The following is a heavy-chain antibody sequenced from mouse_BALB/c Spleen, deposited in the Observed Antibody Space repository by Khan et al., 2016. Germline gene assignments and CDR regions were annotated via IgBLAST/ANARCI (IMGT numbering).Heavy chain of an antibody. J-gene: IGHJ4*01. CDR1: GYTFTDYS. Sequence: QIQLVQSGPELKKPGETVKISCKASGYTFTDYSMHWVKQAPGKGLKWMGWINTETGEPTYADDFKGRFAFSLETSASTAHLEINNLKNEDTATYFYAKSTVVARNYYAMDYWGQGTSVTVSS. CDR2: INTETGEP. V-gene: IGHV9-2-1*01. CDR3: AKSTVVARNYYAMDY. D-gene: IGHD1-1*01.